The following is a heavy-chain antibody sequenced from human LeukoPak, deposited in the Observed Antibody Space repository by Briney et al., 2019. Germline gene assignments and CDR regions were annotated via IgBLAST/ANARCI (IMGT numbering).Heavy chain of an antibody. Sequence: WGSLRLSCAASGFTFRTYWMSWVRQAPGKGLEWVASINQGGSETYYVDSVKGRFTISRDNAKNSLYLQMNSLRAEDTAVYYCARDRGVQPHWGQGTLVTVSS. CDR1: GFTFRTYW. V-gene: IGHV3-7*01. J-gene: IGHJ4*02. CDR2: INQGGSET. D-gene: IGHD3-10*01. CDR3: ARDRGVQPH.